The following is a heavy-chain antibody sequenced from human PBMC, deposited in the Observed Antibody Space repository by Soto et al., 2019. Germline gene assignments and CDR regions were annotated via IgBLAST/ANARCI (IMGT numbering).Heavy chain of an antibody. J-gene: IGHJ6*02. CDR1: GFTFSSYG. V-gene: IGHV3-33*01. Sequence: GGSLRLSCAASGFTFSSYGMHWVRQAPGKGLEWVAVIWYDGSNKYYADSVKGRFTISRDNSKNTLYLQMNSLRAEDTAVYYCARDQVDTAMVNGMDVWGQGTTVTVSS. CDR2: IWYDGSNK. D-gene: IGHD5-18*01. CDR3: ARDQVDTAMVNGMDV.